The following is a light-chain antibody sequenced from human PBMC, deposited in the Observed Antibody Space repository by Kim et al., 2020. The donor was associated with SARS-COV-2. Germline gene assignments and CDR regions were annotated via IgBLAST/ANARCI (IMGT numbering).Light chain of an antibody. CDR2: QDS. J-gene: IGLJ2*01. Sequence: SVSQGQTASSTWSGDVLGYRYAFWYQQKPGQSPVLLSQQDSERPSGIPERFSASNSGNTATLTISGTQAMDEADYYCQAWDSSTPIFGGGTQLTVL. CDR3: QAWDSSTPI. V-gene: IGLV3-1*01. CDR1: VLGYRY.